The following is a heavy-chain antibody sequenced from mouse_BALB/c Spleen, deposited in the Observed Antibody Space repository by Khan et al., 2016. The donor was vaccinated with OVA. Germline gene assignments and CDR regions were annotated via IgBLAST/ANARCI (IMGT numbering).Heavy chain of an antibody. Sequence: VQLQQSGPDLMKPGASVNISCKASGYSFTSYYIHWVKQSHGKSLEWIGYIDPFNGGTDHNQKFKGKATLTVNKSSNTAYMHLSSLTSEDSAVYYCARGTFDYWGQGTLVTVST. CDR2: IDPFNGGT. V-gene: IGHV1S135*01. CDR3: ARGTFDY. CDR1: GYSFTSYY. D-gene: IGHD3-3*01. J-gene: IGHJ3*01.